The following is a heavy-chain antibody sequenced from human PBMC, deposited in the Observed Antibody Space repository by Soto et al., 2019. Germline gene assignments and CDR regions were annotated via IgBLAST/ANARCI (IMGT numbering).Heavy chain of an antibody. Sequence: ASVKVSCKASGYTFASYAISWMRQAPGQGLEWMGWISAYNGNTNYAQKLQGRVTMTTDTSKNTLYLQMNSLRVEDTAVYYCARIGSWALNFAYWGQGTQVTVSS. J-gene: IGHJ4*02. D-gene: IGHD6-13*01. V-gene: IGHV1-18*01. CDR3: ARIGSWALNFAY. CDR2: ISAYNGNT. CDR1: GYTFASYA.